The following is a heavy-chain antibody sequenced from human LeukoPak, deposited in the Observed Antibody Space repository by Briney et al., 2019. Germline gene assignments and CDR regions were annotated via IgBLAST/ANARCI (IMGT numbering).Heavy chain of an antibody. CDR3: ARTGRYGDMAAD. D-gene: IGHD4-17*01. V-gene: IGHV4-4*07. J-gene: IGHJ4*02. Sequence: SETLSLTCTVSGGSMFNDYWSWIRQPAGKGLEWIGRIYSSGSTHYNPSLKSRVTMSMDMSKNQFSLMLNSVTAADTAVYYCARTGRYGDMAADWGQGTLVAVSS. CDR2: IYSSGST. CDR1: GGSMFNDY.